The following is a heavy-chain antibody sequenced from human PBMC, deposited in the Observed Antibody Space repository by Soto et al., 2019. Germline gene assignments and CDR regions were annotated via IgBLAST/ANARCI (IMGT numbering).Heavy chain of an antibody. CDR1: GLTVSTEY. Sequence: EVLLVESGGDLVQPGGSLRLSCAASGLTVSTEYGTWLMAWIRQAPGRGLEWVSMMFAAGRTFYADAVKGRVTISRDYSKNTLYLQMISLRAEDTAVYHCASLISSGHWGQGALVTVSS. D-gene: IGHD3-10*01. CDR3: ASLISSGH. J-gene: IGHJ4*02. V-gene: IGHV3-66*01. CDR2: MFAAGRT.